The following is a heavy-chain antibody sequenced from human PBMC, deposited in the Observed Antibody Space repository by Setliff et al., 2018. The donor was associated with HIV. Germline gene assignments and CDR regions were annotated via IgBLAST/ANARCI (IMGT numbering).Heavy chain of an antibody. Sequence: SETLSLTCTVSGGSISSGDYYWSWIRQPPGKGLEWIGYIYYSGSTYYNPSLKSRVTISVDTSKNQFSLKLSSVTAADTAVYFCARDRYYYGLDVWGQGTTVTVSS. V-gene: IGHV4-30-4*08. CDR2: IYYSGST. CDR3: ARDRYYYGLDV. CDR1: GGSISSGDYY. J-gene: IGHJ6*02. D-gene: IGHD3-10*01.